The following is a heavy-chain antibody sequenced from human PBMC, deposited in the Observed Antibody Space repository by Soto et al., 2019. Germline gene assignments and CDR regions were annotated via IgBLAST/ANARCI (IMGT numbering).Heavy chain of an antibody. CDR2: ISYDGSNK. Sequence: QVQLVESGGGVVQPGRSLRLSCAASGFTFSSYGMHWVRQAPGKGLEWVAVISYDGSNKYYADSVKGRFTISRDNSKNTLYLQMNSLRAEDTAVYYCAKDQGRYSGYDRKVTQTFDYWGQGTLVTVSS. CDR3: AKDQGRYSGYDRKVTQTFDY. D-gene: IGHD5-12*01. J-gene: IGHJ4*02. V-gene: IGHV3-30*18. CDR1: GFTFSSYG.